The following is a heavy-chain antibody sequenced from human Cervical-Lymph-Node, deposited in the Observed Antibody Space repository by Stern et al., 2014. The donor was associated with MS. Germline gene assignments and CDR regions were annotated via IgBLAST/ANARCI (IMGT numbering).Heavy chain of an antibody. D-gene: IGHD2-2*01. V-gene: IGHV5-51*01. Sequence: VQLVQSGAEVKKPGESLKISCTGSGYNFGDYWIGWGRQTPGKRLEWVGTIFPADSDSRYSPSFEGQVTISADESISTAFLQSSSLKASDTGIYYCARHQPAATFAMDVWGQGTTVIVSS. J-gene: IGHJ6*02. CDR3: ARHQPAATFAMDV. CDR2: IFPADSDS. CDR1: GYNFGDYW.